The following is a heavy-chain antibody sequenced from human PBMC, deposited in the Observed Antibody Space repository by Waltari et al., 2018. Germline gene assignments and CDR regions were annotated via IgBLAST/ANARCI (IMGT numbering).Heavy chain of an antibody. CDR2: FTGDGVHK. CDR1: GFTFSSFG. J-gene: IGHJ4*02. D-gene: IGHD1-26*01. CDR3: AKVGVGGSTRGGIDN. Sequence: EVQLVESGGGFIQTGGSLRLSCAASGFTFSSFGMTWVRKAPGKGLGWVSSFTGDGVHKHYADSMMGRIAVSRDNSKNTLYLQMSSLRAEDTAVYYCAKVGVGGSTRGGIDNWGQGTLVTVSS. V-gene: IGHV3-23*04.